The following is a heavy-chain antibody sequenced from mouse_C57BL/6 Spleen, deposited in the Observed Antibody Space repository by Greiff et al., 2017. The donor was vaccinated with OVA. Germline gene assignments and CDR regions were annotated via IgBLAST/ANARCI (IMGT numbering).Heavy chain of an antibody. J-gene: IGHJ1*03. V-gene: IGHV2-6-1*01. D-gene: IGHD1-1*02. CDR3: ARHEGGYYGYFDV. CDR2: IWSDGST. Sequence: VKLMESGPGLVAPSQSLSITCTVSGFSLTSYGVHWVRQPPGKGLEWLVVIWSDGSTTYNSALKSRLSISKDNSKSQVFLKMNSLQTDDTAMYYCARHEGGYYGYFDVWGTGTTVTVSS. CDR1: GFSLTSYG.